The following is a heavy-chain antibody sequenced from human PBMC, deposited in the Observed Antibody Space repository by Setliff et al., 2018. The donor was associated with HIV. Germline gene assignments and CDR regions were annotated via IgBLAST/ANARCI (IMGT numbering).Heavy chain of an antibody. CDR1: AGSISSSNYY. CDR2: VNYSGSS. J-gene: IGHJ4*02. CDR3: ARYSPRGYTLTGPY. Sequence: PSETLSLTCTVSAGSISSSNYYWGWIRQPPGKGLEWIGEVNYSGSSNYNPSLKGRVTISLDTSKNQFSLKLTSVTAADTAVYYCARYSPRGYTLTGPYWGQGTLVTVSS. D-gene: IGHD6-25*01. V-gene: IGHV4-39*07.